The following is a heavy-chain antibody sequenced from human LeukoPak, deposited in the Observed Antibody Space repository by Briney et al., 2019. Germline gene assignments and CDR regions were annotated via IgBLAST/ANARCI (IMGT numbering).Heavy chain of an antibody. CDR2: IYSGGST. CDR3: ARGGGGLSYPHAFDI. J-gene: IGHJ3*02. V-gene: IGHV3-53*01. CDR1: GFTVSSNY. Sequence: GGSLRLSCAASGFTVSSNYMSWVRQAPGKGLEWVSVIYSGGSTYYADSVKGRFTISRDNSKNTLYLQMNSLRAEDTAVYYCARGGGGLSYPHAFDIWGQGTMVTVSS. D-gene: IGHD2-15*01.